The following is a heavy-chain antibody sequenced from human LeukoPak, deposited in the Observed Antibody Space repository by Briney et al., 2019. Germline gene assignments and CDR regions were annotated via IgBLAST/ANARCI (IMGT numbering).Heavy chain of an antibody. D-gene: IGHD3-16*02. J-gene: IGHJ4*02. CDR2: ISWNSGSI. CDR1: GFTFDDYA. Sequence: PGRSLRLSCAASGFTFDDYAMHWVRQAPGKGLEWVSGISWNSGSIGYADSVKGRFTISRDNAKSSLYLQMNSLRAEDTALYYCAKDRITFGGAIPYYFDYWGQGTLVTVSS. V-gene: IGHV3-9*01. CDR3: AKDRITFGGAIPYYFDY.